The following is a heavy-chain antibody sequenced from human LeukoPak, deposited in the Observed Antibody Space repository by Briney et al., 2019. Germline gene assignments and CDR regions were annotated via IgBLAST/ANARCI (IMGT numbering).Heavy chain of an antibody. D-gene: IGHD1-26*01. CDR2: ISAYNGNT. CDR1: GYTFTSYG. V-gene: IGHV1-18*01. J-gene: IGHJ4*02. CDR3: ARRRVGATQFDY. Sequence: ASVNVSCKASGYTFTSYGISWVRQAPGQGLEWMGWISAYNGNTNYAQTLQGRVTMTTDTSTSTAYMELRSLRSDDTAVYYCARRRVGATQFDYWGQGTLVTVSS.